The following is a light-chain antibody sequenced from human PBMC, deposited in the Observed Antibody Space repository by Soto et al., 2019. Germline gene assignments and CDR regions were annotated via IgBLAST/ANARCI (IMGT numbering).Light chain of an antibody. CDR1: QSVSSY. J-gene: IGKJ5*01. CDR2: DAS. Sequence: EIVLTQSPGTLSLSPGERATLSCRASQSVSSYLAWYQQKPGQAPRLLIYDASNRATGIPARFSGSGSGTDFTLTISRLEPEDFAVYYCQQYGSSPPRYTFGQGTRLEIK. CDR3: QQYGSSPPRYT. V-gene: IGKV3-20*01.